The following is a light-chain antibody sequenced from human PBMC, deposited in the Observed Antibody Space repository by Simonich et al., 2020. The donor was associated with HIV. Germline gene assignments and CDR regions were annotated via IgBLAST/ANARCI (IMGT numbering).Light chain of an antibody. Sequence: IQLTQSPSFLSASAGDRVTITCRASQGISNSLAWYQQKPGKAPKLLIYAASTLQSGVPLRFTGSGFGTEFTLTISSLQPEDFATYHCQQSYDIPITFGQGTRLEIK. CDR3: QQSYDIPIT. V-gene: IGKV1-9*01. J-gene: IGKJ5*01. CDR2: AAS. CDR1: QGISNS.